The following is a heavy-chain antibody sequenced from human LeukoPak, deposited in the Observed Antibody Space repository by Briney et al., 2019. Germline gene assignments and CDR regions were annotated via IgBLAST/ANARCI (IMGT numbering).Heavy chain of an antibody. CDR1: GYTFTGHS. Sequence: ASVKVSCKASGYTFTGHSIHWVRQAPGQGLEWMGWVSPNSGGTKYAQKFQGRVTMTRDTSISTAHMELTSLRSDDTAVYYCARDPGVTNWFDPWGQGTLVTVSS. CDR2: VSPNSGGT. D-gene: IGHD2-21*02. V-gene: IGHV1-2*02. J-gene: IGHJ5*02. CDR3: ARDPGVTNWFDP.